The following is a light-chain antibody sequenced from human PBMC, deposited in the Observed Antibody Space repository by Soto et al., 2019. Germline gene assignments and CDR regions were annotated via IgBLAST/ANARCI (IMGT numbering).Light chain of an antibody. Sequence: QSALTQPASVSGSPGQSITMSCTGTSSDVGAYNYVSWYQQHPGKAPKLMIYDVSNRPSGVSNRFSGSKSGNTASLTISGLQAEDEADYYCSSYTTISTLVVFGGGTKLTVL. V-gene: IGLV2-14*03. CDR3: SSYTTISTLVV. CDR2: DVS. CDR1: SSDVGAYNY. J-gene: IGLJ2*01.